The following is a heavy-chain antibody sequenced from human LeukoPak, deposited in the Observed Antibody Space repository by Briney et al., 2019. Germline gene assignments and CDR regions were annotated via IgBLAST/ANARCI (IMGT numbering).Heavy chain of an antibody. CDR1: GFTFSSYA. CDR2: ISYDGSNK. V-gene: IGHV3-30-3*01. CDR3: AKGGYYDSSGYYFN. D-gene: IGHD3-22*01. Sequence: HPGGSLRLSCAASGFTFSSYAMHWVRQAPGKGLEWVAVISYDGSNKYYADSVKGRFTISRDNSKNTLYLQMNSLRAEDTAVYYCAKGGYYDSSGYYFNWGQGTLVTVSS. J-gene: IGHJ4*02.